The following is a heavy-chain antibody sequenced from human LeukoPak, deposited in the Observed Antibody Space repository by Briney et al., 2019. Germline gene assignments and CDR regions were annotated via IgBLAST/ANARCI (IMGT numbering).Heavy chain of an antibody. J-gene: IGHJ4*02. D-gene: IGHD5-18*01. Sequence: KPSETLSLTCTVSGGSISSYYWSWLRQPAGKGLEWIGRIYTSGSTNYNPSLKSRVTMSVDTSKNQFSLKLSSVTAADTAVYYCARGGYSYGRHYYFDYWGQGTLVTVSS. CDR2: IYTSGST. CDR3: ARGGYSYGRHYYFDY. V-gene: IGHV4-4*07. CDR1: GGSISSYY.